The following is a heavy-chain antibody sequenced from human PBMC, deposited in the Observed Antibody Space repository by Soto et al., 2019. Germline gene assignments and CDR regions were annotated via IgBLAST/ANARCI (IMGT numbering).Heavy chain of an antibody. D-gene: IGHD4-17*01. CDR2: IYYSGST. CDR1: GGSISSYY. J-gene: IGHJ4*02. Sequence: SETLSLTCTVSGGSISSYYWSWIRQPPGKGLEWIGYIYYSGSTNYNPSLKSRVTISVDTSKNQFSLKLSSVTAADTAVYYCARSDSGDYESHFDYWGQGTLVTVSS. V-gene: IGHV4-59*01. CDR3: ARSDSGDYESHFDY.